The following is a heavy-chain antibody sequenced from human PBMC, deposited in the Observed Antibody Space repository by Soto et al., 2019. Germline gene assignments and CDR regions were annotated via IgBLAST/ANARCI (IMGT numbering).Heavy chain of an antibody. CDR2: INPSGGST. J-gene: IGHJ6*02. CDR1: GYTFTSYY. V-gene: IGHV1-46*01. D-gene: IGHD3-3*01. Sequence: ASVKVSFNASGYTFTSYYMPSLRQPPGQGLEWMGIINPSGGSTSYAQKFQGRVTMTRDTSTSTVYMELSSLRSEDAAVYYCASAFGRSGYYKGYYYGMDVWGQGTTVTVSS. CDR3: ASAFGRSGYYKGYYYGMDV.